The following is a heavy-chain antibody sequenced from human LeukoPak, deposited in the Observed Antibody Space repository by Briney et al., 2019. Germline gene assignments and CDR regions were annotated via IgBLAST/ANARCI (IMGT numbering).Heavy chain of an antibody. V-gene: IGHV1-69-2*01. CDR3: ARARSIVVVPAAGGIIFDAFDI. Sequence: ASVKVSCKVSGYTFTDYYMHWVQQAPGKGLEWMGLVDPEDGETIYAEKFQGRVTITTDESTSTAYMELSSLRSEDTAVYYCARARSIVVVPAAGGIIFDAFDIWGQGTMVTVSS. CDR2: VDPEDGET. D-gene: IGHD2-2*01. CDR1: GYTFTDYY. J-gene: IGHJ3*02.